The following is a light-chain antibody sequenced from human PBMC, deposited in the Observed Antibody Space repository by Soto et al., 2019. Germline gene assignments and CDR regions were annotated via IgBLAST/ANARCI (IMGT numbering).Light chain of an antibody. J-gene: IGKJ1*01. CDR2: DAS. CDR1: QSIRSW. CDR3: QQYNSWT. V-gene: IGKV1-5*01. Sequence: DIQMTQSPSTLSASVGDRVTITCRASQSIRSWLAWYQQKPGKAPKLLIYDASSLESGVPSRFSGSGSGTEFTLTISSLQPDDFATYYCQQYNSWTFGQGTKV.